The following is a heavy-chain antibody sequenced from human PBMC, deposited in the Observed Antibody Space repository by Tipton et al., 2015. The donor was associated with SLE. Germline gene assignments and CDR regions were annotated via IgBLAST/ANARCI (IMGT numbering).Heavy chain of an antibody. CDR3: ARDRGAARPGAFDI. CDR2: IYYSGST. D-gene: IGHD6-6*01. Sequence: LRLSCTVSGGSISSYYWSWIRQPPGKGLEWIGYIYYSGSTNYNPSLKSRVTISVDTSKNQFSLKLSSVTAADTAVYYCARDRGAARPGAFDIWGQGTMVTVSS. CDR1: GGSISSYY. J-gene: IGHJ3*02. V-gene: IGHV4-59*01.